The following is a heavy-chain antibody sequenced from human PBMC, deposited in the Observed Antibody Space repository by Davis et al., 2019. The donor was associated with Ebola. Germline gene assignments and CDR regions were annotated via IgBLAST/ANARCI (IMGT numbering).Heavy chain of an antibody. CDR1: GFSLSTYW. V-gene: IGHV3-7*01. J-gene: IGHJ4*02. CDR3: ATELNWSGF. D-gene: IGHD3-3*01. Sequence: GESLKISCTASGFSLSTYWMTWVRQAPGKGLEWVAVIKPDGSEIYYVDSVKGRFTISRDNSKNALNLQMSSLRAEDSAIYYCATELNWSGFWGQGTLVTVSS. CDR2: IKPDGSEI.